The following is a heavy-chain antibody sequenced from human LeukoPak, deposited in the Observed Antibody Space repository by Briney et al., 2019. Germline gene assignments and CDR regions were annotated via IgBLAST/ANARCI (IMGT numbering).Heavy chain of an antibody. CDR1: GYSFTSFW. CDR3: ARLTPPYYDILTGYYPLAY. J-gene: IGHJ4*02. D-gene: IGHD3-9*01. CDR2: IDPSDSYT. Sequence: GESLKVSCKGSGYSFTSFWISWVRQMPGKGLEWMGSIDPSDSYTNYSPSFQGHVTISADKSISTAYLQWSSLKASDTAIYYCARLTPPYYDILTGYYPLAYWGQGTPVTVSS. V-gene: IGHV5-10-1*01.